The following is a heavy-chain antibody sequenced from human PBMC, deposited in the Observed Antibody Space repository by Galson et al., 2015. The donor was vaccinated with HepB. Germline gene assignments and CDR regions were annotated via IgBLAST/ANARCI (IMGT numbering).Heavy chain of an antibody. Sequence: LSLTCTVSGGSIRSGSYYWGWVRQPPGKGLEWIGSLYYTGSTYYNPSLKSRVTISVDTSKNQFSLKLSSVTAADTAVYYCAREGDIGVVRGARPNDDFGIWGQGTRGTVAS. D-gene: IGHD2-15*01. V-gene: IGHV4-39*07. CDR2: LYYTGST. CDR1: GGSIRSGSYY. CDR3: AREGDIGVVRGARPNDDFGI. J-gene: IGHJ3*02.